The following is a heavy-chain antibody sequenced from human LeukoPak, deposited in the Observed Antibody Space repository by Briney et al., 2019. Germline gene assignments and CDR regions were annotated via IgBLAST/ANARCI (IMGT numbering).Heavy chain of an antibody. D-gene: IGHD3-22*01. J-gene: IGHJ4*02. CDR1: GFTFSNYP. CDR2: ISYDGSNK. CDR3: AREYYDSSGYYDY. V-gene: IGHV3-30-3*01. Sequence: GGSLRLSCAASGFTFSNYPLHWVRQAPGKGLEWVAVISYDGSNKYYADSVKGRFTISRDNSKNTLYLQMNSLRAEDTAVYYCAREYYDSSGYYDYWGQGTLVTVSS.